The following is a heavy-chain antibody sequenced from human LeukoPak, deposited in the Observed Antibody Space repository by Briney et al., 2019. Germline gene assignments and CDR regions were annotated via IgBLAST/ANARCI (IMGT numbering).Heavy chain of an antibody. CDR2: INQEGNDK. D-gene: IGHD2-21*01. CDR3: VVTRTRGDH. Sequence: PGGSLRLSCVTSGFTFRNYWMTWVRQAPGKGLEWVANINQEGNDKYYVDSVKGRFTISRDNTKNSLFLQMNSLRAEDTAVYYCVVTRTRGDHWGQGTLVTVPS. J-gene: IGHJ1*01. CDR1: GFTFRNYW. V-gene: IGHV3-7*03.